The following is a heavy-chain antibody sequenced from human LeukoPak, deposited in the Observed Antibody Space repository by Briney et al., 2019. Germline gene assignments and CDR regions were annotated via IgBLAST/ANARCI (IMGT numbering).Heavy chain of an antibody. CDR1: GFTFSSYG. V-gene: IGHV3-23*01. D-gene: IGHD3-22*01. J-gene: IGHJ4*02. Sequence: GGSLRLSCAASGFTFSSYGMSWVRQAPGKGLEWVSAISGSGGSTYYADSVKGRFTISRDNSKNTLYLQMNSLRAEDTAVYYCAKDSLLKMYYYDSSGYYYFDYWGQGTLVTVSS. CDR3: AKDSLLKMYYYDSSGYYYFDY. CDR2: ISGSGGST.